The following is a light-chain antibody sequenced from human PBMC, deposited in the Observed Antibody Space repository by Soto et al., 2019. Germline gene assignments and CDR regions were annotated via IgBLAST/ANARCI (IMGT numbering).Light chain of an antibody. CDR1: QGIRND. CDR2: AAS. CDR3: LQHNNYPRT. Sequence: IQKTQSPSSMSAYVGDRVTTTSRASQGIRNDLAWYHQKPGKAPKRLISAASSLQSGVPSRFSGSGSGTEFTLTISSLQPEHFATYYFLQHNNYPRTFGLG. V-gene: IGKV1-17*01. J-gene: IGKJ1*01.